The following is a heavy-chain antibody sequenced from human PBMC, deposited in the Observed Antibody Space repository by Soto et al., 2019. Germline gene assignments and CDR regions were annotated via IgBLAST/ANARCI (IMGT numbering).Heavy chain of an antibody. J-gene: IGHJ4*02. CDR2: IYWDDDK. Sequence: QITLKESGPTLVRPAQTLTLTCDFSGFSRSTYDMGVAWIRQLPGKALEWLALIYWDDDKRYSPSLKDRLAISKDTSSNQLVLTITNMDPGDTATYFCAHAGDYDLLTFDHWGPGTLVTVSS. D-gene: IGHD4-17*01. V-gene: IGHV2-5*02. CDR3: AHAGDYDLLTFDH. CDR1: GFSRSTYDMG.